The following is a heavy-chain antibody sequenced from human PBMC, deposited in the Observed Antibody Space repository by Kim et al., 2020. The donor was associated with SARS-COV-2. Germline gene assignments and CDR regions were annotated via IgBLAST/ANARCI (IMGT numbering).Heavy chain of an antibody. Sequence: SVKVSCKASGGTVTKFGINWVRQAPGQGLEWMGRIIPGLGRAKYAQKFQGRVTIIADKSTSTEYMELSSLRSEDTAVYYCRAYYYDASHNFRFFEYWGQGTLVTVSS. CDR3: RAYYYDASHNFRFFEY. CDR1: GGTVTKFG. J-gene: IGHJ4*02. D-gene: IGHD3-22*01. V-gene: IGHV1-69*04. CDR2: IIPGLGRA.